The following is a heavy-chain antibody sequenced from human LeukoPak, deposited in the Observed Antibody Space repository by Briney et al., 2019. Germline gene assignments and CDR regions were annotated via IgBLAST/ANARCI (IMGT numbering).Heavy chain of an antibody. CDR1: GGSISTYY. J-gene: IGHJ2*01. CDR3: ARTRGYLDL. V-gene: IGHV4-59*01. Sequence: SETLSLTCTVSGGSISTYYWSWIRQPPEKGLEWIGYVFYSGSTNYNPSLESRVTISLDTSKNQFSLKLSSVTAADTAVYYCARTRGYLDLWGRGTLVTVSS. CDR2: VFYSGST. D-gene: IGHD2-2*01.